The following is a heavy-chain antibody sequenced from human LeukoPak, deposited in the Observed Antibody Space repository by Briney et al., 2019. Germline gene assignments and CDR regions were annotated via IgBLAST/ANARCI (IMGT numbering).Heavy chain of an antibody. J-gene: IGHJ4*02. D-gene: IGHD3-22*01. CDR3: ARGKYYYDSSGYSNFDY. V-gene: IGHV4-34*09. CDR2: INHSGST. CDR1: GGSFSGYY. Sequence: PSETLSLTCAVYGGSFSGYYWSWIRQPPGKGLEWIGEINHSGSTNYNPSLKSRVTISVDTSKNRFSLKLSSVTAADTAVYYCARGKYYYDSSGYSNFDYWGQGTLVTVSS.